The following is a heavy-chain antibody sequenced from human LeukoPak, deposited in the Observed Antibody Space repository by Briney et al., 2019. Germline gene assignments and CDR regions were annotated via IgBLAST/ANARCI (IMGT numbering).Heavy chain of an antibody. CDR3: AKGPGVIEVYYMDV. Sequence: GGSLRLSCAASGFTFSTYWMTWVRQAPGKGLEWVSGVSGSGGSTYYADSVRGRFTIPRDNSKNTLYLQMNSLRAEDTAVYYCAKGPGVIEVYYMDVWGKGTTVTVSS. CDR1: GFTFSTYW. V-gene: IGHV3-23*01. D-gene: IGHD2-15*01. J-gene: IGHJ6*03. CDR2: VSGSGGST.